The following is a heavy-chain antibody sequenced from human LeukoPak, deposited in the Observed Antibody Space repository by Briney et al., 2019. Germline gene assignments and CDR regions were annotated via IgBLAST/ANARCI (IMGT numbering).Heavy chain of an antibody. J-gene: IGHJ3*02. CDR2: IYYSGST. CDR1: CGPHSIFY. CDR3: ARGVWELRGHAFDI. V-gene: IGHV4-59*01. D-gene: IGHD1-26*01. Sequence: SETPSLPRSVSCGPHSIFYWRWVRQPPAEGLVGVGYIYYSGSTNYNPSLKSRVTISVDTSKNQFSLKLSSVTAADTAVYYCARGVWELRGHAFDIWGQGTMVTVSS.